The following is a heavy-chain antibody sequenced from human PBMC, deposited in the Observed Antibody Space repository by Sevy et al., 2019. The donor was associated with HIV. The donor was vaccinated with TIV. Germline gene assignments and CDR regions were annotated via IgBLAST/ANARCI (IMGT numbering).Heavy chain of an antibody. J-gene: IGHJ4*02. CDR2: INPDSGDT. Sequence: ASVKVSCTSSGYTFIDHYLHWVRQAPGQGLEWMGWINPDSGDTKYTEKFQGRVTMTRDTSISTAYMELITLRSDDTAVYFCARVQGGGVPDYWGQGTLVTVSS. V-gene: IGHV1-2*02. CDR3: ARVQGGGVPDY. D-gene: IGHD3-10*01. CDR1: GYTFIDHY.